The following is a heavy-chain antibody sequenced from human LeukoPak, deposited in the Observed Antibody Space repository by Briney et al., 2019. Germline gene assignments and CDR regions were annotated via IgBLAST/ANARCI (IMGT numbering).Heavy chain of an antibody. D-gene: IGHD6-19*01. J-gene: IGHJ4*02. CDR2: INPSGGST. CDR3: ARDLSGWYSGNLDY. Sequence: GASVKVSCKASGYTFTSYYTHWVRQPPGQGLEWMEKINPSGGSTTYAQKFQGRVTMTRDTSTSTVYMELSSLRSEDTAVYYCARDLSGWYSGNLDYWGQGTLVTVSS. CDR1: GYTFTSYY. V-gene: IGHV1-46*01.